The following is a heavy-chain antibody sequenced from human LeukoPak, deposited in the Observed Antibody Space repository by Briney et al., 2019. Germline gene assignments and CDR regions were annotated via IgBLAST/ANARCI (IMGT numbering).Heavy chain of an antibody. Sequence: GGSLRLSCAASGFTFSSYEMNWVRQAPGKGLEWLSYISSSDNTIYYADSVKGRFTISRDNAKNSLFLQMNSLRAEDTAVYFCARDRSVVRGVIAFDIWGQGTMVTVSS. D-gene: IGHD3-10*01. V-gene: IGHV3-48*03. CDR3: ARDRSVVRGVIAFDI. CDR2: ISSSDNTI. J-gene: IGHJ3*02. CDR1: GFTFSSYE.